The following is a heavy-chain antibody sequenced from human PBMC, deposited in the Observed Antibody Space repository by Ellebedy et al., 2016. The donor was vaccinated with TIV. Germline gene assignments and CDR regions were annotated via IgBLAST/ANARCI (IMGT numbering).Heavy chain of an antibody. CDR2: IYSGGNT. D-gene: IGHD3-10*01. CDR3: ARLLYYYGSGTYSHEYYFDY. CDR1: GFTVSSSY. V-gene: IGHV3-66*04. Sequence: GESLKISCAAPGFTVSSSYMSWVRQAPGKGLEWVSVIYSGGNTYYADSVRGRFTISRDNSKNTLYLQMNSLRVEDTAVYYCARLLYYYGSGTYSHEYYFDYWGQGTLVTVSS. J-gene: IGHJ4*02.